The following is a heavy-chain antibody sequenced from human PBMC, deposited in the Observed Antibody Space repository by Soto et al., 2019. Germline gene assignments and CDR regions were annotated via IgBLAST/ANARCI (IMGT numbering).Heavy chain of an antibody. V-gene: IGHV4-31*03. CDR2: IYYSGST. Sequence: QVQLQESGPGLVKPSQTLSLTCTVSGGSISSGGYYWSWIRQHPGKGLEWIGYIYYSGSTYYNPSLKSRVTTSVATSKHQFSLRLSSVTAADPAVYYCARGPLRYFDWSLDYYYYGMDVWGQGTTVTVSS. D-gene: IGHD3-9*01. CDR1: GGSISSGGYY. J-gene: IGHJ6*02. CDR3: ARGPLRYFDWSLDYYYYGMDV.